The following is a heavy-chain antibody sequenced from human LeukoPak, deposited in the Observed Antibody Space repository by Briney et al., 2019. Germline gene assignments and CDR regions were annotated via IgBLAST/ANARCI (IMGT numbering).Heavy chain of an antibody. Sequence: GGSLRLSWAASGFTFSSYWMSWVRQAPGKGLEGVANIKQDGSEKYYVDSVKGRFTISRDNAKNSLYLQMNSLRAEDTAVYYCAREPIVVVPAAMMDNWFDPWGQGTLVTVPS. D-gene: IGHD2-2*01. CDR2: IKQDGSEK. J-gene: IGHJ5*02. CDR3: AREPIVVVPAAMMDNWFDP. CDR1: GFTFSSYW. V-gene: IGHV3-7*01.